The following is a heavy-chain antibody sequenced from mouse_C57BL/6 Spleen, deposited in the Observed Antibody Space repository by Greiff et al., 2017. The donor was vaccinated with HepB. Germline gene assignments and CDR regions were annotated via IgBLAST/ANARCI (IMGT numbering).Heavy chain of an antibody. Sequence: EVQVVESGEGLVKPGGSLKLSCAASGFTFSSYAMSWVRQTPEKRLEWVAYISSGGDYIYYADTVKGRFTISRDNARNTLYLQMSSLKSEDTAMYYCTRGGAQAKEAWFAYWGQGTLVTVSA. CDR2: ISSGGDYI. CDR3: TRGGAQAKEAWFAY. CDR1: GFTFSSYA. J-gene: IGHJ3*01. V-gene: IGHV5-9-1*02. D-gene: IGHD3-2*02.